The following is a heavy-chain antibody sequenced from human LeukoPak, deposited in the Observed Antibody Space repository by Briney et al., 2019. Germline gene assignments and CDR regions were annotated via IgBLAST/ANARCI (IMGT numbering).Heavy chain of an antibody. V-gene: IGHV3-23*01. CDR3: AHGAMYQLDY. D-gene: IGHD2-2*01. CDR1: GFPSSSHG. Sequence: GGSLRLSCAASGFPSSSHGMSWVRQAPGKGQEWVSGIIGGGGSTYYADSVKGRFTISGDNSRNTLFLQMNSLRAEDTAVYYCAHGAMYQLDYWGQGTLVTVSS. J-gene: IGHJ4*02. CDR2: IIGGGGST.